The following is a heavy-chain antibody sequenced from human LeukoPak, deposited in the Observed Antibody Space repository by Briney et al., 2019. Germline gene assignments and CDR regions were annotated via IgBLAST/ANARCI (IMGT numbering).Heavy chain of an antibody. Sequence: GGSLRLSCAASGFTFSSYSMNWVRQAPGKGLEWVSSISSSSGYIYYADSVKGRFTISRDNAKNSLYLQMNSLRAEDTAVYYCARVRLKSGARIGAFDYWGQGTLVTVSS. D-gene: IGHD5-12*01. J-gene: IGHJ4*02. V-gene: IGHV3-21*01. CDR2: ISSSSGYI. CDR1: GFTFSSYS. CDR3: ARVRLKSGARIGAFDY.